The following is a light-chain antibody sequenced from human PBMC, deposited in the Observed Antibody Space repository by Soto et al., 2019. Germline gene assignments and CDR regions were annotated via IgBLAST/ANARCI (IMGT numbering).Light chain of an antibody. Sequence: EIVLTQSPATLSLSPGERATLSCTASQSVSSYLAWYQQKPGQAPRLLIYDASNRATGITARFRGSGTGTDFTITIISLEPEDFAVYYCQQRSNWPPFTFGPGTKVDIK. J-gene: IGKJ3*01. V-gene: IGKV3-11*01. CDR3: QQRSNWPPFT. CDR1: QSVSSY. CDR2: DAS.